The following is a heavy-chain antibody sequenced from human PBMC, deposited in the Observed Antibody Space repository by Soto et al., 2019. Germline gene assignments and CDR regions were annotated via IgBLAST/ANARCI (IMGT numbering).Heavy chain of an antibody. CDR1: GYSLSSGCY. V-gene: IGHV4-38-2*01. CDR3: ARVHVMVVAGSTFDY. D-gene: IGHD6-19*01. CDR2: IYHGGTT. Sequence: SETLSLNCAVSGYSLSSGCYLGWIRQQPGKGPEWIASIYHGGTTFYNPSLKSRVTLSVDTSKNHYSLKLRSVTAADTAVYYCARVHVMVVAGSTFDYWGPGILVTVSS. J-gene: IGHJ4*01.